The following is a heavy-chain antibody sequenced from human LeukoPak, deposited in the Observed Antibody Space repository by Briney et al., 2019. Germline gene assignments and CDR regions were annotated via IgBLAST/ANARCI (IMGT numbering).Heavy chain of an antibody. J-gene: IGHJ4*02. CDR2: IYSGGST. CDR1: GFTVSSNY. CDR3: ARDLYSSGFIGSYY. D-gene: IGHD6-19*01. Sequence: GGSLRLSCAASGFTVSSNYMSWVRQAPGKGLEWVSVIYSGGSTYYADSVKGRFTISRDNSKNTLYLQMNSLRAEDTAVYYCARDLYSSGFIGSYYWGQGTLDTVSS. V-gene: IGHV3-53*01.